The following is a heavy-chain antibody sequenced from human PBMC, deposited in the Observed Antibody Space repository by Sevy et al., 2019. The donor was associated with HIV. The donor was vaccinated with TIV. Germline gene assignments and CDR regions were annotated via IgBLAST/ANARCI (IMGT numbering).Heavy chain of an antibody. Sequence: GGSLRLSCAASGFTFSSYAMSWVRQAPGKGLEWVSAISGSGGSTYYADSVKGRFTISRDNSKNTLYLQMNSLRAEDTDVYYCAKSGIVGATLRGAFDIWGQGTMVTVSS. J-gene: IGHJ3*02. CDR1: GFTFSSYA. CDR3: AKSGIVGATLRGAFDI. V-gene: IGHV3-23*01. D-gene: IGHD1-26*01. CDR2: ISGSGGST.